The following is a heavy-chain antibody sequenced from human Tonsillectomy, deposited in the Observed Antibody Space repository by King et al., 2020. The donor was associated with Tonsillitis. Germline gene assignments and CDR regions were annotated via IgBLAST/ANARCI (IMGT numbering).Heavy chain of an antibody. CDR1: GYRFTSYW. V-gene: IGHV5-51*01. J-gene: IGHJ4*02. Sequence: QLVQSGAEVKKPGESLKISCKGSGYRFTSYWIAWVRQMPGKSLEWMGIIYPGDSDTRYSPSFQGQVTISADKSISTAYLQWSSLKASDTAMYYCARQASSGWHYFDNWGQGTLVTVSS. CDR2: IYPGDSDT. CDR3: ARQASSGWHYFDN. D-gene: IGHD6-19*01.